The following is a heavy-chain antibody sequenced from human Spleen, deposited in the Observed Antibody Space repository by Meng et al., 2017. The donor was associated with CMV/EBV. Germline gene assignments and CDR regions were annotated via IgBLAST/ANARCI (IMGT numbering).Heavy chain of an antibody. J-gene: IGHJ4*02. CDR2: ILGTGAT. Sequence: GESLKISCAVYGGSFSGYYWSWIRQPPGKGLEWVSTILGTGATYYADYVKGRFTISRDDSRNTLFLQMNSLRDEDTAVFYCARGDSSTTWLVFDYWGLGTLVTVSS. CDR3: ARGDSSTTWLVFDY. CDR1: GGSFSGYY. D-gene: IGHD6-13*01. V-gene: IGHV3-53*01.